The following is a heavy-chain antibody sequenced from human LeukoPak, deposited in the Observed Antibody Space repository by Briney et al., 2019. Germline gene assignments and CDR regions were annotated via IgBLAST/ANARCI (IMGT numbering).Heavy chain of an antibody. CDR2: VYYSGRT. Sequence: PSETLSLTCTVSGGSISSYYWSWIRQPPGKGLEWIGYVYYSGRTNYNPSLKSRVTMSVDTSRNQFSLRLSSVTAADTAVYYCARYYYDSDNYPVNGMDVWGQGTTVTVSS. D-gene: IGHD3-22*01. J-gene: IGHJ6*02. V-gene: IGHV4-59*01. CDR1: GGSISSYY. CDR3: ARYYYDSDNYPVNGMDV.